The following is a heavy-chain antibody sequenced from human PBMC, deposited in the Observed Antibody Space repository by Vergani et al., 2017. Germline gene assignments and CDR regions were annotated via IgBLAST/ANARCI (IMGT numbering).Heavy chain of an antibody. D-gene: IGHD3-22*01. Sequence: EVQLVESGGGLVQPGGSLRLSCAASGFTFSSYSMNWVRQAPGKGLEWVSYISSSSSTIYYADSVKGRFTISRDNAKNSLYLQMNSLRDEDTAVYYCASGEYYDSSGYYSSRDYWGQGTLVTVAS. V-gene: IGHV3-48*02. CDR1: GFTFSSYS. CDR2: ISSSSSTI. J-gene: IGHJ4*02. CDR3: ASGEYYDSSGYYSSRDY.